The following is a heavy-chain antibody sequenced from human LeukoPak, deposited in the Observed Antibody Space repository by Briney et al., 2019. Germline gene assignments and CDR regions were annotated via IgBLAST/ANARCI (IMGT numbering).Heavy chain of an antibody. CDR2: INPNSGGT. CDR1: GYTFTGYY. D-gene: IGHD6-13*01. J-gene: IGHJ6*03. V-gene: IGHV1-2*02. CDR3: AKVVYSSSWYEYYYYMDV. Sequence: ASVKVSCKASGYTFTGYYMHWVRQAPGQGLEWMGWINPNSGGTNYAQKFQGRVTMTRDTSISTAYMELSRLRSDDTAVYYCAKVVYSSSWYEYYYYMDVWGKGTMVTISS.